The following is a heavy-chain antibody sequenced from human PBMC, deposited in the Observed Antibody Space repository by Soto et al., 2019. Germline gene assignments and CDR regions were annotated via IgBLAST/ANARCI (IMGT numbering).Heavy chain of an antibody. CDR1: GFTFSSYS. Sequence: EVQLVESGGGLVQPGGSLRLSCAASGFTFSSYSMNWVRQAPGKGLEWVSYISSSSSTIYYADSVKGRFTISRDNAKNSLYLQMNSLRAEDTAVYYCARLGTTVTIDWFDPWGQGTLVTVPS. CDR3: ARLGTTVTIDWFDP. J-gene: IGHJ5*02. D-gene: IGHD4-17*01. V-gene: IGHV3-48*01. CDR2: ISSSSSTI.